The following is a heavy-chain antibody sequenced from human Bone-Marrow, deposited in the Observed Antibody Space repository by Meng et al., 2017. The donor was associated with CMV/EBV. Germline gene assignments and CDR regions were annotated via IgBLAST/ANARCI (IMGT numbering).Heavy chain of an antibody. CDR2: ISSSSSYI. D-gene: IGHD2-15*01. CDR1: GFTFSSYS. J-gene: IGHJ3*02. V-gene: IGHV3-21*01. Sequence: GESLKISCAASGFTFSSYSMNWVRQAPGKGLEWVSSISSSSSYIYYADSVRGRFTISRDNAKNSLYLQMNSLRAEDTAVYYCARSGSGGGAFDICGQGTMVAVSS. CDR3: ARSGSGGGAFDI.